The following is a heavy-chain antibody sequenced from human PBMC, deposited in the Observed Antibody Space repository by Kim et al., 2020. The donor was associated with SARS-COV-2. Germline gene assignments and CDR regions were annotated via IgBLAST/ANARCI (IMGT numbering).Heavy chain of an antibody. CDR1: GGTFSSYA. J-gene: IGHJ4*02. Sequence: SVKVSCKASGGTFSSYAISWVRQAPGQGLEWMGGIIPIFGTANYAQKFQGRVTITADESTSTAYMELSSLRSEDTAVYYCAREGRHDYGGTTPDFDYWGQGTLVTVSS. V-gene: IGHV1-69*13. CDR2: IIPIFGTA. CDR3: AREGRHDYGGTTPDFDY. D-gene: IGHD4-17*01.